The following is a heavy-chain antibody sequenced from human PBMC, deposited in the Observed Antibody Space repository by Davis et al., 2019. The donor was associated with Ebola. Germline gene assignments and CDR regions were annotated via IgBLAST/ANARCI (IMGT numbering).Heavy chain of an antibody. D-gene: IGHD4/OR15-4a*01. CDR2: IYYSGST. Sequence: SETLSLTCAVYGGSFSGYYWSWIRQPPGKGLEWIGSIYYSGSTYYNPSLKSRVTISVDTSKNQFSLKLSSVTAADTAVYYCAAHVLIDPPKDWGQGTLVTVSS. J-gene: IGHJ4*02. V-gene: IGHV4-34*01. CDR1: GGSFSGYY. CDR3: AAHVLIDPPKD.